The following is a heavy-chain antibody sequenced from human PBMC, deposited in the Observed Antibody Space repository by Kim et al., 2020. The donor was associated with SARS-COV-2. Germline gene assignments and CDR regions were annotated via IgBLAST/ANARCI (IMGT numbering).Heavy chain of an antibody. CDR1: GGSINSGPYY. J-gene: IGHJ4*02. Sequence: SETLSLTCTVSGGSINSGPYYWSWLRQLPGRGPEWLGHISDSGSTFYNPSLKSRLCMSIDTSKSQFSLRLTSMSAADTAVYYCARGRHDYGDYGFWGQG. D-gene: IGHD4-17*01. CDR3: ARGRHDYGDYGF. CDR2: ISDSGST. V-gene: IGHV4-31*03.